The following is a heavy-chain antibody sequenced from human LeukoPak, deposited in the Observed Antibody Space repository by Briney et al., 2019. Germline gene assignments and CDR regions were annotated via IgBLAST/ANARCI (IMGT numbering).Heavy chain of an antibody. J-gene: IGHJ4*02. Sequence: GGYLRLSCAASGFTFSSYAMHWVRQAPGKGLEWVAVISYDGSNKYYADSVKGRFTISRDNSKNTLYLQMNSLRAEDTAVYYCARGRGEDYDSSGYYQPFDYWGQGTLVTVSS. CDR2: ISYDGSNK. CDR1: GFTFSSYA. CDR3: ARGRGEDYDSSGYYQPFDY. V-gene: IGHV3-30*01. D-gene: IGHD3-22*01.